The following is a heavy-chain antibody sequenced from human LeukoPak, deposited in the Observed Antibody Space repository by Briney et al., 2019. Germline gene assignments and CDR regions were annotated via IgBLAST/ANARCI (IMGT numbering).Heavy chain of an antibody. CDR2: IYYSGST. CDR3: ARGMDYYYYMDV. V-gene: IGHV4-30-4*08. CDR1: GGSISSGDYY. D-gene: IGHD2-8*01. Sequence: SETLSLTCTVSGGSISSGDYYWSWIRQPPGKGLEWIGYIYYSGSTYYNPSLKSRVTISVDTSKNQSSLKLSSVTAADTAVYYCARGMDYYYYMDVWGKGTTVTVSS. J-gene: IGHJ6*03.